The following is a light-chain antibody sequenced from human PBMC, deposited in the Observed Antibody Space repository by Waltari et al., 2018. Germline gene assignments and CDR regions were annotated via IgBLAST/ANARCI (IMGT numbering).Light chain of an antibody. CDR1: NIGSCS. V-gene: IGLV3-21*04. Sequence: SYALTQPPSVSVAPGTTARVTCGGDNIGSCSVHWYQQKPGQAPVLVIFYDSDRPSGIPERFSGSNSGNTATLTISSVEAGDEAKYYCHVWHPDMDPGVFGPGTEVSV. CDR2: YDS. J-gene: IGLJ1*01. CDR3: HVWHPDMDPGV.